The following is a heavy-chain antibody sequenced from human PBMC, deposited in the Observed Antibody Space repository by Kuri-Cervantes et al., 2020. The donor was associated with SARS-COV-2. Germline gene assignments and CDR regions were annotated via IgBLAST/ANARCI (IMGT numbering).Heavy chain of an antibody. CDR2: IYYSGST. D-gene: IGHD2-2*01. Sequence: GSLRLSCTVSGGSISSSSYYWGWIRQPPGKGLEWIGSIYYSGSTYYNPSLKSRVTISVDTSKNQFSLKLSSVTAADTAVYYCARHPPGDLMPWVDWGQGTLVTVSS. J-gene: IGHJ4*02. V-gene: IGHV4-39*01. CDR1: GGSISSSSYY. CDR3: ARHPPGDLMPWVD.